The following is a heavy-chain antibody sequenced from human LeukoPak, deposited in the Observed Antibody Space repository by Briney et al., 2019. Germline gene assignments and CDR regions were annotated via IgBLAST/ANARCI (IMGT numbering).Heavy chain of an antibody. Sequence: SETLSLTCAVYGGSFSGYYWSWIRQPPGKGLEWIGEINHSGSTNYNPSLKSRVTISVDTSKNQFSLKLSSVTAADTAVYYCARAELIVVVPAASTWFDPWGQGTLDTVSS. CDR2: INHSGST. CDR3: ARAELIVVVPAASTWFDP. D-gene: IGHD2-2*01. CDR1: GGSFSGYY. J-gene: IGHJ5*02. V-gene: IGHV4-34*01.